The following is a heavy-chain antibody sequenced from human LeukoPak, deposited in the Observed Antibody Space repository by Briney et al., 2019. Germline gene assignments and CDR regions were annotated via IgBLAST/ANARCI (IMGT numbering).Heavy chain of an antibody. V-gene: IGHV3-30-3*01. Sequence: GGSLRLSCAASGFTFSNSAMHWVRQAPGKGLEWAAVVSHDAINKYYPDSVRGRFTISKDNSKNKVYLQMDSLRAEDTAVYFCARAGITGTRGYVDYWGQGTLVTVSS. CDR2: VSHDAINK. D-gene: IGHD1-7*01. CDR3: ARAGITGTRGYVDY. J-gene: IGHJ4*02. CDR1: GFTFSNSA.